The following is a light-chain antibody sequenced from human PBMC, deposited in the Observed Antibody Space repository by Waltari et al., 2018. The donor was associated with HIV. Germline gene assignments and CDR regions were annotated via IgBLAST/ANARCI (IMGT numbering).Light chain of an antibody. CDR2: EDS. Sequence: SYELTQPPSVSVSPGQTASITCSGDKLGDKYASWYQQRPGQSPVLVIYEDSKRPSGSPERFSGSNSGNTATLTISGTQSMDEADFYCQAWDSNTVVLGGGTKLTVL. CDR1: KLGDKY. V-gene: IGLV3-1*01. J-gene: IGLJ2*01. CDR3: QAWDSNTVV.